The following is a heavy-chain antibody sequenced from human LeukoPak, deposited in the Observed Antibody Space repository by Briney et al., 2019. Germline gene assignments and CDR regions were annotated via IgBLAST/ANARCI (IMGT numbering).Heavy chain of an antibody. V-gene: IGHV1-8*01. J-gene: IGHJ4*02. CDR2: MNPNSGNT. CDR3: AGSQSYYYDSSGYYRLGY. D-gene: IGHD3-22*01. CDR1: GYTFTSYD. Sequence: ASVKVSCKASGYTFTSYDINWVRQATGQGLEWMGWMNPNSGNTGYARKFQGRVTMTRDTSISTAYMELSRLRSDDTAVYYCAGSQSYYYDSSGYYRLGYWGQGTLVTVSS.